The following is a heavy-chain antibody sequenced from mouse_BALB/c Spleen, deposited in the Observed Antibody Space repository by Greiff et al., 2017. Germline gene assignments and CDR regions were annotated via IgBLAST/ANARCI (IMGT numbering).Heavy chain of an antibody. Sequence: EVKLQESGPGLVKPSQSLSLTCTVTGYSITSDYAWNWIRQFPGNTLEWMGYISYSGSTSYNPSLKSRISITRDTSKNQFFLQLNSVTTEDTATYYCARGYYRYDVSMDDWGQGTSVTVSS. D-gene: IGHD2-14*01. V-gene: IGHV3-2*02. J-gene: IGHJ4*01. CDR3: ARGYYRYDVSMDD. CDR2: ISYSGST. CDR1: GYSITSDYA.